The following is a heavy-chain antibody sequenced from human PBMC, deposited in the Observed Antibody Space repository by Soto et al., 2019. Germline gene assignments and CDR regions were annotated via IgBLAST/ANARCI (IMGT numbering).Heavy chain of an antibody. Sequence: SLRLSCAASGFTFSSYGMHWVRQAPGKGLEWVAVISYDGSNKYNADSVKGRFTISRDNSKNTLYLQMNSLRAEDTAVYYCARDYDFWSGYYSFSYYYYGMDVWGQGTTVTVSS. J-gene: IGHJ6*02. CDR2: ISYDGSNK. D-gene: IGHD3-3*01. CDR1: GFTFSSYG. V-gene: IGHV3-30-3*01. CDR3: ARDYDFWSGYYSFSYYYYGMDV.